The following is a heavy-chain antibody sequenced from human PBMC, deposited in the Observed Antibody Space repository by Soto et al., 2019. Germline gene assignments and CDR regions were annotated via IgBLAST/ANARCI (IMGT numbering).Heavy chain of an antibody. J-gene: IGHJ3*02. CDR3: ARDTCQYCGGDLYAFDI. Sequence: ASVKVSCKASGGTFSSYAISWVRQAPGQGLEWMGGIIPIFGTANYAQKFQGRVTITADESTSTAYMELSSLRSEDTAVYYCARDTCQYCGGDLYAFDIWGQGTMVTVSS. D-gene: IGHD2-21*02. CDR2: IIPIFGTA. V-gene: IGHV1-69*13. CDR1: GGTFSSYA.